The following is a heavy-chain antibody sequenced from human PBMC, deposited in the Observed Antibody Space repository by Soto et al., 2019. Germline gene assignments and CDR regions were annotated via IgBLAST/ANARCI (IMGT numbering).Heavy chain of an antibody. J-gene: IGHJ4*02. CDR1: GGTFSSYA. Sequence: QVQLVQSGAEVKKPGSSVKVSCKASGGTFSSYAISWVRQAPGQGLEWMGGIIPIFGTANYAQTSQGRVTITADEATSTANMELSRRRSEDRDADYYARGACTKGGCPVEYWGQGRLGSGSS. CDR2: IIPIFGTA. D-gene: IGHD2-8*01. V-gene: IGHV1-69*12. CDR3: ARGACTKGGCPVEY.